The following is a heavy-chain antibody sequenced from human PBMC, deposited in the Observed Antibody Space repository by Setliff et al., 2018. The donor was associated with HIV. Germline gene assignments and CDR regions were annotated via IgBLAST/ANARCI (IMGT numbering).Heavy chain of an antibody. CDR2: ILHSGDT. J-gene: IGHJ4*02. D-gene: IGHD6-6*01. V-gene: IGHV4-31*03. CDR1: GVSVGSGDYY. Sequence: ASETLSLTCSVSGVSVGSGDYYWHWIRQHPEKALEWIGYILHSGDTYYNPSLKSRISMSVDTSKNQFSLELTSLTAADTAVYYCATRPRIAARPFDYWGQGRLVTVSS. CDR3: ATRPRIAARPFDY.